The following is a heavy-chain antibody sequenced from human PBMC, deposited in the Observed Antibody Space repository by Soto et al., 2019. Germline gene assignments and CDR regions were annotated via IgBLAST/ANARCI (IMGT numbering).Heavy chain of an antibody. J-gene: IGHJ6*03. CDR1: GYTFTSYD. D-gene: IGHD3-3*01. CDR2: MNPNSGNT. V-gene: IGHV1-8*01. Sequence: ASVKGSCKASGYTFTSYDINWVRQATGQGLEWMGWMNPNSGNTGYAQKFQGRVTMTRNTSISTAYMELSSLRSEDTAVYYCATAGGVDDFWSGYFGTGYYYMDVWGKGTTVTVSS. CDR3: ATAGGVDDFWSGYFGTGYYYMDV.